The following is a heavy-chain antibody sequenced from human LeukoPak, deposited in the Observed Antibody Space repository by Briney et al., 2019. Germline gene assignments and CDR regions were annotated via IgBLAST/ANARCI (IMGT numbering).Heavy chain of an antibody. CDR1: GGTFISYA. CDR2: IIPIFGTA. V-gene: IGHV1-69*06. D-gene: IGHD5-24*01. Sequence: SVKVSCKASGGTFISYAISWVRQAPGQGLEWMGGIIPIFGTANYAQKFQGRVTITADKSTSTAYMELSSLRSEDTAVYYCARDVQKIGWLQPLNHWFDPWGQGTLVTVSS. CDR3: ARDVQKIGWLQPLNHWFDP. J-gene: IGHJ5*02.